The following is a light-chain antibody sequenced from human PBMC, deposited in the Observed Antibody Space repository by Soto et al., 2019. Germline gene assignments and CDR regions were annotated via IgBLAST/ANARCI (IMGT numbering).Light chain of an antibody. J-gene: IGLJ1*01. CDR1: SSDVGGYNY. Sequence: QSALTQPASVSGSPGQSITISCTGTSSDVGGYNYVSWYQQHPGKAPKLMIYEVSNRPSGVSNRFSGSKSGNTASLTISGLQAEDEADYYCSSYTSSIPYVFGTGTKVTV. CDR2: EVS. V-gene: IGLV2-14*01. CDR3: SSYTSSIPYV.